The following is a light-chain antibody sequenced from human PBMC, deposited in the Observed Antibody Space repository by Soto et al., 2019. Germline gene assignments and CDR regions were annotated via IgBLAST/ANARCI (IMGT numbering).Light chain of an antibody. CDR1: QGISNY. CDR3: QQYDSLPYT. J-gene: IGKJ2*01. CDR2: DAS. V-gene: IGKV1-33*01. Sequence: DIHMTQSPSSLSASVGDRVTITCQASQGISNYLNWYQQKPGKAPKLLIYDASNLETGVPSRFSGSGSGTDFTLTISSLQPEDIATYYCQQYDSLPYTFGQGTKLEIK.